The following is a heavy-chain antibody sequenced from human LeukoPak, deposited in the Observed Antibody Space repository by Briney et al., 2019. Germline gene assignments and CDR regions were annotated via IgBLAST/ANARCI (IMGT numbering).Heavy chain of an antibody. D-gene: IGHD6-13*01. CDR3: ARVRSSSLYDFDY. CDR2: IFPGDSET. CDR1: GYAFTSYW. J-gene: IGHJ4*02. Sequence: GESQKISCKGSGYAFTSYWIGWVRQVPGKGLEWMGIIFPGDSETRYSPSFQGQVNLSADQSLSTAYLEWSSLKGSDTAMYYCARVRSSSLYDFDYWGQGTLVTVSS. V-gene: IGHV5-51*01.